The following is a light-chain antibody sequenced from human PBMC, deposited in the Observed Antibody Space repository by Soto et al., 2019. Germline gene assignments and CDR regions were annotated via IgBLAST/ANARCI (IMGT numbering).Light chain of an antibody. Sequence: QSALTQPPSASGSPGQSVTISCTGTSSDLGGYNSVAWYQQHPGKAPKPMIYDVTKPPSVVPDRFSGSKSGSTASLTVSWLQAEDEANSYCSSYAGSNNLVFGGGTQLTVL. CDR3: SSYAGSNNLV. CDR2: DVT. CDR1: SSDLGGYNS. J-gene: IGLJ2*01. V-gene: IGLV2-8*01.